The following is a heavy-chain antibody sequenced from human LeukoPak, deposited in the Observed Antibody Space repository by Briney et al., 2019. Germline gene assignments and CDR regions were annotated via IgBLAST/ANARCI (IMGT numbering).Heavy chain of an antibody. Sequence: KPGESLRLSCAASGFTFSSYSMNWVRQAPGKGLEWVSSISSSSSYIYYADSVRGRFTISRDTAKNSLYLQMNSLRAEDTAVYYCARGAFGGSSGWGQGTLVTVSS. D-gene: IGHD3-10*01. CDR3: ARGAFGGSSG. V-gene: IGHV3-21*01. CDR1: GFTFSSYS. J-gene: IGHJ4*02. CDR2: ISSSSSYI.